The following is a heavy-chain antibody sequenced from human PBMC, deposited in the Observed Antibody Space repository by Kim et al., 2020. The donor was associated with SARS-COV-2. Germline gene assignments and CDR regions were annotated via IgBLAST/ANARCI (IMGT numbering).Heavy chain of an antibody. Sequence: GGSLRLSCAASGFTFSNARMHWVRQAPGKGLEWVGRIKSKINGGTTGYAAPEKGRFTISTDGTKTTLYLQMHSLKTADTAVYYCTSDLGGYCGGDCYSRVRGQGTTVTVSS. CDR3: TSDLGGYCGGDCYSRV. V-gene: IGHV3-15*01. D-gene: IGHD2-21*02. J-gene: IGHJ6*02. CDR2: IKSKINGGTT. CDR1: GFTFSNAR.